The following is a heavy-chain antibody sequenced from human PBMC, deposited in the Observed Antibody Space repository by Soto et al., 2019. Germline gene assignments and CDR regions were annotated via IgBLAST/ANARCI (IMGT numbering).Heavy chain of an antibody. CDR2: IDPSDSRT. J-gene: IGHJ4*01. V-gene: IGHV5-10-1*01. Sequence: VSLQISSNASGYAFTNYWISWVRQKPGQGLEWMGRIDPSDSRTKYSPSFDGHATISIDNSISAAFLQWSSLRASDTAVEEGARSRGSSYYFDTWLHGTQGTLSP. D-gene: IGHD5-18*01. CDR3: ARSRGSSYYFDT. CDR1: GYAFTNYW.